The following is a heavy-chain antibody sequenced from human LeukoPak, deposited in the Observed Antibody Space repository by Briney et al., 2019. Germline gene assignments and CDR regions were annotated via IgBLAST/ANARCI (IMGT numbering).Heavy chain of an antibody. Sequence: SETLSLTCTVSGGSISSYYWSWIRQPPGKGLEWIGYIYYSGSTNYNPSLKSRVTISVDTSKNQFSLKLSSVTAADTAVYYCARWVYSSSWYGGLYYYGMDVWGQGTTVTVSS. J-gene: IGHJ6*02. CDR3: ARWVYSSSWYGGLYYYGMDV. V-gene: IGHV4-59*08. CDR1: GGSISSYY. D-gene: IGHD6-13*01. CDR2: IYYSGST.